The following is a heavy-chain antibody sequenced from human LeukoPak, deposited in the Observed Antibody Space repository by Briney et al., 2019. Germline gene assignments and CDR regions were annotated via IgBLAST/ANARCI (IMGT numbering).Heavy chain of an antibody. Sequence: PSETLSLTCTVSGYSISSDYYWGWIRPPPGKGLEWIGSIHHSGRTYYNPSLKSRVTISVDTSKNQFSLKLSSVTAADTAVYYCARLCYAGDWYFDLWGRGTLVTVSS. V-gene: IGHV4-38-2*02. J-gene: IGHJ2*01. CDR3: ARLCYAGDWYFDL. CDR1: GYSISSDYY. D-gene: IGHD3-16*01. CDR2: IHHSGRT.